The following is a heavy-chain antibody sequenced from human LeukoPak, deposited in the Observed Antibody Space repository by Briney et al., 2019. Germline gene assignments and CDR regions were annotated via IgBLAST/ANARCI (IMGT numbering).Heavy chain of an antibody. CDR2: INLGAGGT. Sequence: GGSLRLSCAASGFTFSAYPMTWVRQAPGKGLEWVSTINLGAGGTYYADSVKGRFTISRDNAKNSLYLQMNSLRAEDTAVYYCARDGPPYYYDSSGYYGLMGILGYWGQGTLVTVSS. V-gene: IGHV3-23*01. CDR3: ARDGPPYYYDSSGYYGLMGILGY. D-gene: IGHD3-22*01. CDR1: GFTFSAYP. J-gene: IGHJ4*02.